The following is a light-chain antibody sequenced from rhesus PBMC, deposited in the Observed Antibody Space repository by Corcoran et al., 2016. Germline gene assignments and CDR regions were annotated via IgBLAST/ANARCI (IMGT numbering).Light chain of an antibody. CDR2: EVS. CDR1: QSLLDSEDGNTY. J-gene: IGKJ3*01. V-gene: IGKV2-104*02. CDR3: MQSLEFPFT. Sequence: DIVMTQTPLSLSVTPGEPASISCRSSQSLLDSEDGNTYLDWYLQKSGQSPPLLIYEVSNRASGVPERVSGSGADPDFTLKISRVEAEDVGGYYCMQSLEFPFTFGPGTKLDIK.